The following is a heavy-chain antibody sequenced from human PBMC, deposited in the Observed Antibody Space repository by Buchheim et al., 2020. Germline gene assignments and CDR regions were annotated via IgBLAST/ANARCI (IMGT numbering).Heavy chain of an antibody. CDR2: IYHSGST. CDR3: ARLAYYYDSSGYYYYFDY. V-gene: IGHV4-30-2*01. D-gene: IGHD3-22*01. Sequence: QLQLQESGSGLVKPSQTLSLTCAVSGGSISSGGYSWSWIRQPPGKGLEWIGYIYHSGSTYYNPSLKSRVTISVDRSKNQFSLKLSSVTAADTAVYYCARLAYYYDSSGYYYYFDYWGQGTL. J-gene: IGHJ4*02. CDR1: GGSISSGGYS.